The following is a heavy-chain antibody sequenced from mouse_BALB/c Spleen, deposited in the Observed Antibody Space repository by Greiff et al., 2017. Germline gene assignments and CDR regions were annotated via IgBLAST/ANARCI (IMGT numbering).Heavy chain of an antibody. Sequence: VQRVESGPGLVAPSQSLSITCTVSGFSLTSYGVHWVRQPPGKGLEWLGVIWAGGSTNYNSALMSRLSISKDNSKSQVFLKMNSLQTDDTAMYYCARGGYGSRDRDYYAMDYWGQGTSVTVSS. J-gene: IGHJ4*01. D-gene: IGHD1-1*01. CDR3: ARGGYGSRDRDYYAMDY. CDR1: GFSLTSYG. CDR2: IWAGGST. V-gene: IGHV2-9*02.